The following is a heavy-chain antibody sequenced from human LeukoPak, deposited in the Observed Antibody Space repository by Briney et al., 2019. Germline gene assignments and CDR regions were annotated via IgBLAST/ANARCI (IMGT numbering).Heavy chain of an antibody. J-gene: IGHJ5*02. CDR2: IYSGGST. Sequence: GGSLRLSCAASGFIVSSNYMSWVRQAPGKGLEWVSVIYSGGSTYYADSVKGRFTISRDNSKNTLYLQMNSLRAEDTAVYYCATRRFPSWFDPWGQGTLVTVSS. CDR1: GFIVSSNY. D-gene: IGHD3-16*01. CDR3: ATRRFPSWFDP. V-gene: IGHV3-53*01.